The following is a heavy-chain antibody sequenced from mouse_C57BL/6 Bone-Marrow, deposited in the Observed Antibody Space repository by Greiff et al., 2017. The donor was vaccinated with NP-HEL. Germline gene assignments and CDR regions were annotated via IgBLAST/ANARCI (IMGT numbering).Heavy chain of an antibody. CDR3: TTYYDSYFDY. Sequence: VQLQQSGAELVRPGASVKLSCTASGFNIKDDYMHWVKQRPEQDLEWIGWIDPENGDTEYASKFQGKATITADTSSNTAYLQLSSLTSEDTAVYYCTTYYDSYFDYWGQGTTLTVSS. CDR2: IDPENGDT. D-gene: IGHD2-4*01. V-gene: IGHV14-4*01. CDR1: GFNIKDDY. J-gene: IGHJ2*01.